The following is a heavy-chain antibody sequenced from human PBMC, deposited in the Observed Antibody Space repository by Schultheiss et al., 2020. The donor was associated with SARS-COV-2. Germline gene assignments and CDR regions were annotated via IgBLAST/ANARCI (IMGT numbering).Heavy chain of an antibody. Sequence: GGSLRLSCAASGFTISLYAMSWIRQAPGKGLEWVSAISGSGGSTYYADSVKGRFTISRDNAKNTLYLQMNSLRAEDTAVYYCAKAHSSGWIGRNAFDIWGQGTMVTVSS. CDR2: ISGSGGST. V-gene: IGHV3-23*01. J-gene: IGHJ3*02. CDR1: GFTISLYA. D-gene: IGHD6-19*01. CDR3: AKAHSSGWIGRNAFDI.